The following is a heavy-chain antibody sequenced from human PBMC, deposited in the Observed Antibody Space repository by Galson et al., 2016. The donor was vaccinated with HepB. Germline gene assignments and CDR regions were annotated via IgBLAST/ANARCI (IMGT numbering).Heavy chain of an antibody. CDR3: ERGGYYDALTGKGLWLVY. D-gene: IGHD3-9*01. J-gene: IGHJ4*02. CDR1: NHTFNDYS. V-gene: IGHV1-18*01. CDR2: ISTYNSIT. Sequence: SVKVSCKASNHTFNDYSITWVRQAPGQGLQWMGWISTYNSITNYAQSLQGRVTMTDDASTTTAYMDLKSQTSDDTAVYYRERGGYYDALTGKGLWLVYLGQGTLVTVS.